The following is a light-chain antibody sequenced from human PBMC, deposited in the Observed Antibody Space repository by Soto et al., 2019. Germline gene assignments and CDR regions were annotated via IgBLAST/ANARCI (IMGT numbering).Light chain of an antibody. CDR3: ATWHDSLRGYV. CDR2: RSD. CDR1: SSNIGTNY. J-gene: IGLJ1*01. Sequence: QSVLTQPPSASGTPGQRVTISCPGSSSNIGTNYVCWYQQLPGTAPKLLIYRSDRRPSGVPDRFSGSKSGTSASLAISGLRSEDEAEYYCATWHDSLRGYVFGSGTKLTVL. V-gene: IGLV1-47*01.